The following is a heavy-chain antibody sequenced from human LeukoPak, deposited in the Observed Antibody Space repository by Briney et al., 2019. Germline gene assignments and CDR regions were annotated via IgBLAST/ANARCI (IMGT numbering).Heavy chain of an antibody. CDR3: VSNYYYTMDV. Sequence: GGSLRLSCAASGFTFSSYEMNWVRQAPGKGLERVSSISTSGSSMYYADSVKGRFTISRDNAKNSLYLQMNSLRAEDTAVYYCVSNYYYTMDVWGQGTTVTVSS. V-gene: IGHV3-48*03. CDR2: ISTSGSSM. J-gene: IGHJ6*02. CDR1: GFTFSSYE.